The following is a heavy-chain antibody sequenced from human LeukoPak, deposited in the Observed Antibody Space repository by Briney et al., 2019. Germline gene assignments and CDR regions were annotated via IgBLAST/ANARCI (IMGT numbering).Heavy chain of an antibody. J-gene: IGHJ4*02. CDR2: IYSGGST. D-gene: IGHD4-11*01. V-gene: IGHV3-53*01. CDR1: GFTFSRNW. Sequence: GGSLRLSCVASGFTFSRNWMTWVRQAPGKGLEWVSVIYSGGSTYYADSVKGRLTISRDNSKNTLYLQMNSLRAEDTAVYYCARVYSGRRYFDYWGQGTLVTVSS. CDR3: ARVYSGRRYFDY.